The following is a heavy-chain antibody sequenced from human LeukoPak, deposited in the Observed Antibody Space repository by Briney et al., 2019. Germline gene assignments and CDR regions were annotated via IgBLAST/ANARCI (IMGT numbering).Heavy chain of an antibody. V-gene: IGHV4-61*01. CDR1: GDSINSINKYY. D-gene: IGHD1-7*01. Sequence: SETLSLTCTVSGDSINSINKYYWSWIRQSPGKGLEWIGYISYSGSTNYNPSLKSRVTISVDTSKNQFSLKLTSVTAVDTAVYYCARLITGTTIDYWGQGTLVTVSS. CDR2: ISYSGST. J-gene: IGHJ4*02. CDR3: ARLITGTTIDY.